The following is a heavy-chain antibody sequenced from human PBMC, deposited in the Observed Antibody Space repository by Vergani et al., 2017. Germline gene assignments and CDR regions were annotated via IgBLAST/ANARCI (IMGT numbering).Heavy chain of an antibody. V-gene: IGHV3-21*02. D-gene: IGHD2-2*02. J-gene: IGHJ6*03. CDR3: ARDALPIVPAAIFGDMGYYYYYMDV. Sequence: EVQLLESGGGLVQPGGSLRLSCAASGFTFSSYSMNWVRQAPGKGLEWVSSISSSSSYIYYADSVKGRFTISRDNAKNSLYLQMNSLRAEDTAVYYCARDALPIVPAAIFGDMGYYYYYMDVWGKGTTVTVSS. CDR1: GFTFSSYS. CDR2: ISSSSSYI.